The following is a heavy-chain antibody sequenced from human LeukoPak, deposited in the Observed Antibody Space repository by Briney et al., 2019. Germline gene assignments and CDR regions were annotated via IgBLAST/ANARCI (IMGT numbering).Heavy chain of an antibody. J-gene: IGHJ4*02. CDR1: GFTFSSYA. D-gene: IGHD5-18*01. CDR2: ISGRDGNT. V-gene: IGHV3-23*01. CDR3: ARGGYSYGYYFDY. Sequence: GGSLRLSCAASGFTFSSYAMSWVRQAPGKGLEWVSGISGRDGNTYYADSVKGRFTISRDNSKNTLYLQMISLRAEDTAVYYCARGGYSYGYYFDYWGQGTLVTVSS.